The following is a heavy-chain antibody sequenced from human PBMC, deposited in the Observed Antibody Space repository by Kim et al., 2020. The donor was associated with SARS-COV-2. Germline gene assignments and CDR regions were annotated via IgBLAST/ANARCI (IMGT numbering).Heavy chain of an antibody. D-gene: IGHD1-20*01. CDR3: ATSSITGTPKGEYYYYYYGMDV. V-gene: IGHV1-69*02. CDR2: IIPILGIA. J-gene: IGHJ6*02. CDR1: GGTFSSYT. Sequence: SVKVSCKASGGTFSSYTISWVRQAPGQGLEWMGRIIPILGIANYAQKFQGRVTITADKSTSTAYMELSSLRSEDTAVYYCATSSITGTPKGEYYYYYYGMDVWGQGTTVTVSS.